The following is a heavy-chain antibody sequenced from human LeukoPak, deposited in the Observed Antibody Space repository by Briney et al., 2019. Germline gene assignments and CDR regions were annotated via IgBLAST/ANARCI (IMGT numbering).Heavy chain of an antibody. Sequence: SVKVSCKASGDNFDTYVVTWVRQAPGQGLEGMGRIIPTLDVANFAQKFNERVSITADKSTNTAHLELSSLRSEDTAVYYCARDPTQAFGVALDWGQGTLATVSS. D-gene: IGHD3-3*01. CDR3: ARDPTQAFGVALD. J-gene: IGHJ4*02. CDR1: GDNFDTYV. CDR2: IIPTLDVA. V-gene: IGHV1-69*04.